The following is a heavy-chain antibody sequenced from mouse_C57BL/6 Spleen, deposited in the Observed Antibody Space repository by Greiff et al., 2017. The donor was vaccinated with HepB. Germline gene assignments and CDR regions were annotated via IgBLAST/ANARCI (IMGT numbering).Heavy chain of an antibody. CDR2: INPSSGYT. D-gene: IGHD3-1*01. V-gene: IGHV1-4*01. Sequence: QVQLQQSGAELARPGASVKMSCKASGYTFTSYTMHWVKQRPGQGLEWIGYINPSSGYTKYNQTFKDKATLTADKSSSTAYMQLSSLTSEDSAVYYCAREGGRAAWFAYWGQGTLVTVSA. J-gene: IGHJ3*01. CDR1: GYTFTSYT. CDR3: AREGGRAAWFAY.